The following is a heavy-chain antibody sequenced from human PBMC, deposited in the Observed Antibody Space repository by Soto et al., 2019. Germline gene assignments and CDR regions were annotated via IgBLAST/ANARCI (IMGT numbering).Heavy chain of an antibody. D-gene: IGHD4-17*01. CDR2: IYYSVST. V-gene: IGHV4-31*03. Sequence: SETLSLTFTVSGGSISSGGYYWSWIRQHPGKGLEWIGYIYYSVSTYYNPSLKSRVTISVDTSKNQFSLKLSSVTAADTAVYYCASTVATPVGLDYWRQGTLVTVSS. CDR3: ASTVATPVGLDY. CDR1: GGSISSGGYY. J-gene: IGHJ4*02.